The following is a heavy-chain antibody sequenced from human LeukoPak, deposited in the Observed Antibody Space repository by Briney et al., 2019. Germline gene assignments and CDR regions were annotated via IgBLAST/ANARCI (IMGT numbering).Heavy chain of an antibody. J-gene: IGHJ3*01. D-gene: IGHD3-22*01. V-gene: IGHV3-23*01. Sequence: GGSLRLSCAASGFTFSSYAMSWVRQAPGKGLEWVSAISGSGGSTYYADSVKGRFTISRDNSKNTLYLQMNSLRAEDTAVYYCAKIYRYHDSSGYYYDTWGQGTMVTVSS. CDR3: AKIYRYHDSSGYYYDT. CDR2: ISGSGGST. CDR1: GFTFSSYA.